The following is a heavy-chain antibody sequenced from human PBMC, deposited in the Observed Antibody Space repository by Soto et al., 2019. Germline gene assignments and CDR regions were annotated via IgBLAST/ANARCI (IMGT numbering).Heavy chain of an antibody. D-gene: IGHD3-3*01. Sequence: SGPTLVNPTQTITLTCTFSGFSLSTSGVGVGWIRQPPGKALEWLALIYWDDDKRYSPSLKSRLTITKDTSKNQVVLTMTNMDPVDTATYYCAHMRTLFGVVIIGGDNWFDPWGQGTLVTVSS. CDR2: IYWDDDK. CDR1: GFSLSTSGVG. J-gene: IGHJ5*02. V-gene: IGHV2-5*02. CDR3: AHMRTLFGVVIIGGDNWFDP.